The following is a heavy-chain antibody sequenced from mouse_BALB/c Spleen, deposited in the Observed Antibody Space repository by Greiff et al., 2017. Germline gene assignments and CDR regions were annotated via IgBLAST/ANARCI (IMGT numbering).Heavy chain of an antibody. CDR3: TREAYGSSYFDY. D-gene: IGHD1-1*01. V-gene: IGHV1-69*02. CDR1: GYTFTSYW. CDR2: IYPSDSYT. Sequence: QVQLQQPGAELVRPGASVKLSCKASGYTFTSYWINWVKQRPGQGLEWIGNIYPSDSYTNYNQKFKDKATLTVDKSSSTAYMQLSSPTSEDSAVYYCTREAYGSSYFDYWGQGTTLKVSS. J-gene: IGHJ2*01.